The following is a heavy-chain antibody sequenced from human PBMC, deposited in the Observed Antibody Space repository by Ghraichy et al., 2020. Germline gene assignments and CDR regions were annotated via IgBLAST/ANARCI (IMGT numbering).Heavy chain of an antibody. V-gene: IGHV4-39*01. D-gene: IGHD6-13*01. CDR2: IYYSGST. CDR3: ARPYSSSWFYFDY. J-gene: IGHJ4*02. Sequence: SETLSLTCTVSGGSISSSSYYWGWIRQPPGKGLEWIGSIYYSGSTYYYPSLKSRVTISVDTSKNQFSLKLSSVTAADTAVYYCARPYSSSWFYFDYWGQGTLVTVSS. CDR1: GGSISSSSYY.